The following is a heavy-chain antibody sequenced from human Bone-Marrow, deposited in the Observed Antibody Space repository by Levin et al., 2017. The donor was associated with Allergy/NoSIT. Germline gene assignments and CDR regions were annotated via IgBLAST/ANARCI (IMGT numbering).Heavy chain of an antibody. CDR2: INDRGST. J-gene: IGHJ5*01. Sequence: SQTLSLTCIVSGGSVSGGDYHWSWIRQPPGKGLEWIGYINDRGSTNNNPSLKSRVTISVDTSKNQFSLKVTSVTAADTAVYYCARGGYHEVFLTDSWFDSWGQGTLVTVSS. V-gene: IGHV4-61*08. CDR3: ARGGYHEVFLTDSWFDS. D-gene: IGHD5-18*01. CDR1: GGSVSGGDYH.